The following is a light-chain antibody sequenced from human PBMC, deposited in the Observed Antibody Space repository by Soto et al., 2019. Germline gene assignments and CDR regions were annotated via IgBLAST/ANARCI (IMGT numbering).Light chain of an antibody. CDR2: DVS. V-gene: IGLV2-14*01. CDR1: SSDVGGYNY. CDR3: SSYTSSSTLNWV. Sequence: QSALTQPASVSGSPGQLITISCTGTSSDVGGYNYVSWYQQHPGKAPKLMIYDVSNRPSGVSNRFSGSKSGNTASLTISGLQAEDEADYYCSSYTSSSTLNWVFGGGTKLTVL. J-gene: IGLJ3*02.